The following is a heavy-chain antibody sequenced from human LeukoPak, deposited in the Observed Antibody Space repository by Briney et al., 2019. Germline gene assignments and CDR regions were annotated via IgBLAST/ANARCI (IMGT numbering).Heavy chain of an antibody. J-gene: IGHJ3*02. V-gene: IGHV4-59*01. CDR3: ASRTIAAAGWGDDAFDI. CDR2: IYYSGST. Sequence: SETLSLTCTVSGGSISSYYWSWIRQPPGKGLKWIGYIYYSGSTNYNPSLKSRVTISVDTSKNQFSLKLSSVTAADTAVYYCASRTIAAAGWGDDAFDIWGQGTMVTVSS. D-gene: IGHD6-13*01. CDR1: GGSISSYY.